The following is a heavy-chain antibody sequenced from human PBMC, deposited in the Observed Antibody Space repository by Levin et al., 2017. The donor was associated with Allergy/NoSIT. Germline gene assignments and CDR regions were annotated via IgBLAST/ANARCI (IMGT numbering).Heavy chain of an antibody. Sequence: GGSLRLSCGASGFPFSTFDMHWVRQAPGKGLEWVSAIDTGGETYYPRSVKGRFTISRENAKNSLHLQMNSLRAGDTAVYFCVREEGWGYHYGMDVWGQGTTVTVSS. V-gene: IGHV3-13*04. CDR1: GFPFSTFD. J-gene: IGHJ6*02. CDR3: VREEGWGYHYGMDV. CDR2: IDTGGET. D-gene: IGHD3-16*02.